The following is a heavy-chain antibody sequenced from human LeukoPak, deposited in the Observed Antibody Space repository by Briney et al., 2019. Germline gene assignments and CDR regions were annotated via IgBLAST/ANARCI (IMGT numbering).Heavy chain of an antibody. J-gene: IGHJ6*03. CDR1: GYTFTSYY. CDR3: ARGDGIAAPFLTSYYYYMDV. CDR2: INPSGGST. V-gene: IGHV1-46*01. D-gene: IGHD6-13*01. Sequence: ASVKVSCKASGYTFTSYYMHWVRQAPGQGLEWMGVINPSGGSTSYAQKFQGRVTMTRDTSTSTVYMELSSLRSEDTAVYYCARGDGIAAPFLTSYYYYMDVWGKGTTVTVSS.